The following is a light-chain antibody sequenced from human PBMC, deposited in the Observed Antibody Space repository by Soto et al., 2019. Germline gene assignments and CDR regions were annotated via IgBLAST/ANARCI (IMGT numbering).Light chain of an antibody. V-gene: IGKV1-27*01. CDR3: QKDYTAPET. CDR2: DAS. Sequence: DIQMTQSQSSLSASVGDRVTITCRASQGIGNYLAWYQQKPGKVPKNLIYDASTLQSGVPSLFSGSGSGTDFTLTISSLQPEDVATYDCQKDYTAPETFGQGTKVEIK. CDR1: QGIGNY. J-gene: IGKJ1*01.